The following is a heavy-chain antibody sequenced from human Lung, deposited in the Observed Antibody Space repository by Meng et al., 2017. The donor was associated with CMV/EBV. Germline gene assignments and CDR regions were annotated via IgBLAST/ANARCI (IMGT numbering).Heavy chain of an antibody. CDR1: GYTFTGYY. Sequence: VQAVHVGGEGKKPWASVKVSCKASGYTFTGYYMHWMRQAPGQGLEWVGRITPSSGGTTYAQKFQGRVTMTRDTSISTAYMELSSLRSDDAAIYYCVRANLGSADYWGQGTLVTVSS. D-gene: IGHD7-27*01. V-gene: IGHV1-2*06. J-gene: IGHJ4*02. CDR3: VRANLGSADY. CDR2: ITPSSGGT.